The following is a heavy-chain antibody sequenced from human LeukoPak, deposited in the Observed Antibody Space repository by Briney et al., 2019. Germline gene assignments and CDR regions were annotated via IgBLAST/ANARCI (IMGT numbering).Heavy chain of an antibody. D-gene: IGHD3-22*01. CDR2: ISSSGSTI. V-gene: IGHV3-11*04. Sequence: WGSLRLSCAASGFTFSDYYMSWIRQAPGKGLEWVSYISSSGSTIYYADSVKGRFTISRDNAKNSLYLQMNSLRAEDTAVYYCARGRDYYDSSGYVDYWGQGTLVTVSS. J-gene: IGHJ4*02. CDR3: ARGRDYYDSSGYVDY. CDR1: GFTFSDYY.